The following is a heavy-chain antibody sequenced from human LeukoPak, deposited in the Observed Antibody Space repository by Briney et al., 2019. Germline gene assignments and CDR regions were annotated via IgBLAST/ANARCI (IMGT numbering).Heavy chain of an antibody. CDR1: GGSISSYY. J-gene: IGHJ4*02. CDR2: INHSGST. Sequence: SETLSLTCTVSGGSISSYYWSWIRQPPGKGLEWIGEINHSGSTNYNPSLKSRVTISVDTSKNQFSLKLSSVTAADTAVYYCARGAPDGDYTYYFDYWGQGTLVTVSS. D-gene: IGHD4-17*01. CDR3: ARGAPDGDYTYYFDY. V-gene: IGHV4-34*01.